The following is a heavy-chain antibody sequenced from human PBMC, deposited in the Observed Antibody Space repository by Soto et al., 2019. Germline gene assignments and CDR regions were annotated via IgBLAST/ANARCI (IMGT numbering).Heavy chain of an antibody. CDR1: GGSISSSSDY. D-gene: IGHD4-17*01. J-gene: IGHJ4*02. CDR3: ARHPAYGDYVFDY. Sequence: SETLSLTCTVSGGSISSSSDYWGWIRQPPGKGLEWIGSIYYSGSTYYNPSLKSRVTISVDTSKNQFSLKLSSVTAADTAVYYCARHPAYGDYVFDYWGQGTLVTVSS. CDR2: IYYSGST. V-gene: IGHV4-39*01.